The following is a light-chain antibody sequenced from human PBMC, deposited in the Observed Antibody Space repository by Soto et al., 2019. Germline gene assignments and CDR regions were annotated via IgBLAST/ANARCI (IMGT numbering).Light chain of an antibody. CDR3: QQYGSSGT. CDR2: GAS. J-gene: IGKJ1*01. CDR1: QSISNNY. Sequence: EIEMTQSPGPLSSSPLERVTLXWRASQSISNNYLAWYQQKPGQAPRLLIYGASNRATGIPDRFSGSGSGTDFTLTISRLEPEDFAVYYCQQYGSSGTFGQGTKVDIK. V-gene: IGKV3-20*01.